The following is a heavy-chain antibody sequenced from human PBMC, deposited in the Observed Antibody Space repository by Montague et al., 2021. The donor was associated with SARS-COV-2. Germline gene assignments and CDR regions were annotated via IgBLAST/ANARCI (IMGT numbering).Heavy chain of an antibody. CDR2: IFYTGNT. J-gene: IGHJ3*02. V-gene: IGHV4-39*01. CDR1: GGSVSSRSYY. CDR3: ARHPGSPKDAFDI. Sequence: SETLSLTCTVSGGSVSSRSYYWGWIRQPPGKGLEWIGTIFYTGNTYYNPSLKSRITISIDRSKNQFSLTLTSVTAADTSLYYCARHPGSPKDAFDIWGQGTMVTVSS.